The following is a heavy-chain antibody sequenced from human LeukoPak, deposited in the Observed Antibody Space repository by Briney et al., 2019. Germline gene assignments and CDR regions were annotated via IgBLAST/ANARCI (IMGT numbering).Heavy chain of an antibody. CDR2: IIPIFGTA. J-gene: IGHJ6*02. D-gene: IGHD3-9*01. V-gene: IGHV1-69*05. CDR1: GGTFSSYA. Sequence: SVKVSCKASGGTFSSYAISWVRQAPGQGLEWMGGIIPIFGTANYAQKFQGRVTITTDESTSTAYMELSSLRSEDTAVYYCARTYYDILTGQPNSYYYYYGMDVWGQGTTVTVSS. CDR3: ARTYYDILTGQPNSYYYYYGMDV.